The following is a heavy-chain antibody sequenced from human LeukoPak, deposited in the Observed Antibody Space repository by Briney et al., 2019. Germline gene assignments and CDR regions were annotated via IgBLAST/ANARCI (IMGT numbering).Heavy chain of an antibody. CDR2: ISYDGSNK. CDR3: ARLRGIYGDFLVY. V-gene: IGHV3-30-3*01. CDR1: GFTFSSYA. D-gene: IGHD4-17*01. Sequence: PGGSLRLSCAASGFTFSSYAMHWVRQAPGKGLEWVAVISYDGSNKYYADSVKGRFTISRDNSKNTLYLQMNSLRAEDTAVYYCARLRGIYGDFLVYWGQGTLVTVSS. J-gene: IGHJ4*02.